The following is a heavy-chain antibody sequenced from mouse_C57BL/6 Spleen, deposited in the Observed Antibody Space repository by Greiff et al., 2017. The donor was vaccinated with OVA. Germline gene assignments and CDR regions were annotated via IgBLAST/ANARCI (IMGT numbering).Heavy chain of an antibody. D-gene: IGHD4-1*01. V-gene: IGHV14-2*01. Sequence: EVKLVESGAELVKPGASVKLSCTASGFNIKDYYMHWVKQRTEQGLEWIGRIDPEDGETKYAPKFQGKATITADTSSNTAYLQLSSLTSEDTAVYYCARNRLNWDWYFDVWGTGTTVTVSS. CDR1: GFNIKDYY. CDR2: IDPEDGET. J-gene: IGHJ1*03. CDR3: ARNRLNWDWYFDV.